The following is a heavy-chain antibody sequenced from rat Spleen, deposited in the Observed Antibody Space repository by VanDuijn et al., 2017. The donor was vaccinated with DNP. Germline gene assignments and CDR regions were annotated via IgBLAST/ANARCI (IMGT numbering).Heavy chain of an antibody. CDR2: ISPSGGST. J-gene: IGHJ2*01. D-gene: IGHD1-7*01. CDR3: ATHSPSYYGYNYFDY. CDR1: GFTFSNYG. Sequence: EVQLVESGGGLVQPGRSLKLSCAASGFTFSNYGMHWIRQAPTKGLEWVASISPSGGSTYYRDSVKGRFTISRDNAKSTLYLQMDSLRSEDTATYYCATHSPSYYGYNYFDYWGQGVMVTVSS. V-gene: IGHV5-19*01.